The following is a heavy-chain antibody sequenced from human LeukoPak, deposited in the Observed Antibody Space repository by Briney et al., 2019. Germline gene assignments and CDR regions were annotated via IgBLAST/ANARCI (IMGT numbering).Heavy chain of an antibody. CDR3: ARDGGNTRTGRGAFDI. Sequence: GGSLRLSCAASGFISSSYWMHWVRQPPGKGLVYIACINTDGFSTSYADSVKGRFTISRDNAKNSLYLQMNSLRAEDTALYYCARDGGNTRTGRGAFDIWGQGTMVTVSS. D-gene: IGHD3-10*01. J-gene: IGHJ3*02. CDR1: GFISSSYW. CDR2: INTDGFST. V-gene: IGHV3-74*01.